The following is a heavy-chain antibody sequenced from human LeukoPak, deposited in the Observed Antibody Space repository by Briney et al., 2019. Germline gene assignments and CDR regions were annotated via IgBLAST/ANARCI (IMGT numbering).Heavy chain of an antibody. CDR3: AKRGDGYNSPFDY. CDR1: GYTFTGYY. D-gene: IGHD5-24*01. V-gene: IGHV1-46*01. J-gene: IGHJ4*02. Sequence: GASVKVSCKASGYTFTGYYMHWVRQAPGQGLEWMGIINPSGGSTSYAQKFQGRVTMTRDTSTSTVYMELSSLRSEDTALYYCAKRGDGYNSPFDYWGQGTLVTVSS. CDR2: INPSGGST.